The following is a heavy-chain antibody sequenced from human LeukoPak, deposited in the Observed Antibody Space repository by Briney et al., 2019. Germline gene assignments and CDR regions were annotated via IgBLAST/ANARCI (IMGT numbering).Heavy chain of an antibody. Sequence: PGGSLRLSCAASGFTFDDYAMHWVRQAAGKGLECVSLISGDGGSTYYADSVKGRFTISRDNSKNSLYLQMNSLRTEDTALYYCAKVAVHYYDSSGINEGGGYWGQGTLVTVSS. CDR3: AKVAVHYYDSSGINEGGGY. CDR1: GFTFDDYA. CDR2: ISGDGGST. V-gene: IGHV3-43*02. J-gene: IGHJ4*02. D-gene: IGHD3-22*01.